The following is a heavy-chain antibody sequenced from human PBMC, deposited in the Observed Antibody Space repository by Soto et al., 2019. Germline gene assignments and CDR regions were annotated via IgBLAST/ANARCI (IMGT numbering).Heavy chain of an antibody. CDR1: GFTFASHA. Sequence: PGGSLRLSCAASGFTFASHAMSWVRQAPGKGLEWVSGISANGGRANYADSVKGRFSLSRDNSKNTMFLQMVSLTAEDTAIYYCASWVIALGGTGYFRHWGQGTLVTVSS. D-gene: IGHD6-19*01. CDR3: ASWVIALGGTGYFRH. CDR2: ISANGGRA. V-gene: IGHV3-23*01. J-gene: IGHJ1*01.